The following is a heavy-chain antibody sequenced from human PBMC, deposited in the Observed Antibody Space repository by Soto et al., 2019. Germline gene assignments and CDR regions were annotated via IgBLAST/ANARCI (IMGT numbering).Heavy chain of an antibody. V-gene: IGHV3-33*01. Sequence: GGSLRLSCEASGFNFSSYGIHWARQAPGKGLEWVAIIWNDGSNEYYADSVKGRFTISRDNSKNTVYLQVSKLRAEDTAVYFCARDQTDSGGYSDSWGQGTLVTVSS. D-gene: IGHD3-22*01. CDR1: GFNFSSYG. J-gene: IGHJ4*02. CDR2: IWNDGSNE. CDR3: ARDQTDSGGYSDS.